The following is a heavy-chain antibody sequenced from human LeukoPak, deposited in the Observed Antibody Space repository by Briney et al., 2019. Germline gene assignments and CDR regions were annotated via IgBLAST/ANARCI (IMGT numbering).Heavy chain of an antibody. J-gene: IGHJ4*02. V-gene: IGHV1-2*02. CDR3: GKLLSNGPFDY. D-gene: IGHD6-6*01. Sequence: ASVNVSCKASGYTFTGYYMHWVRQAPGQGLEWMGYIYPNSGATKYAQQFQGKVTMTRDTSISTAYMKLSGLGSADTDVYYCGKLLSNGPFDYWGQGSLVTVSS. CDR1: GYTFTGYY. CDR2: IYPNSGAT.